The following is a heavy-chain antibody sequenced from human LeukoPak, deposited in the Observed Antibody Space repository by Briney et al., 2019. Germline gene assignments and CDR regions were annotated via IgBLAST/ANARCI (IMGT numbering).Heavy chain of an antibody. CDR3: ARDPAFWRGAGFDY. CDR2: INPNSGGT. D-gene: IGHD3-3*01. V-gene: IGHV1-2*02. J-gene: IGHJ4*02. Sequence: PKASVKVSCKASGYTFTGYYMHWVRQAPGQRLEWMGWINPNSGGTNYAQTFQGRVTMTRDTSISTAYMELSRLRSDDTAVYYCARDPAFWRGAGFDYWGQGTLVTVSS. CDR1: GYTFTGYY.